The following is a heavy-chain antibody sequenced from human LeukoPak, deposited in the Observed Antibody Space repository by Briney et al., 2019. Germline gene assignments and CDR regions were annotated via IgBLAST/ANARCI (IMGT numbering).Heavy chain of an antibody. J-gene: IGHJ4*02. CDR3: AKAPVTSCRGAYCYPFDS. D-gene: IGHD2-21*01. CDR2: TSSSDAGT. Sequence: GGSRRLSCTVSGFTVSSNSMSWVRQAPGKGLEWVAATSSSDAGTYHADSVRGRFTISRDNSKNTLYLQMNSLRAEDAAVYFCAKAPVTSCRGAYCYPFDSWGQGTLVTVSS. CDR1: GFTVSSNS. V-gene: IGHV3-23*01.